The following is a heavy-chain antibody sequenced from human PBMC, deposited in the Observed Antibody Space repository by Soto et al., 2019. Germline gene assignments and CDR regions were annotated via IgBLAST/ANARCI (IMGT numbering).Heavy chain of an antibody. CDR1: GGTFSSYA. CDR2: IIPIFGTA. D-gene: IGHD1-26*01. CDR3: ARAKYAWGNGMDV. V-gene: IGHV1-69*13. J-gene: IGHJ6*02. Sequence: EASVKVSCKASGGTFSSYAISWVRQAPGQGLEWMGGIIPIFGTANYAQKFQGRVTITADESTSTAYMELSSLKASDTAMYYCARAKYAWGNGMDVWGQGTTVTVSS.